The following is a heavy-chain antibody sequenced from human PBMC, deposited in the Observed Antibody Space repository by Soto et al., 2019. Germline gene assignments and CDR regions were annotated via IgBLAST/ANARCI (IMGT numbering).Heavy chain of an antibody. CDR1: GYTFTSYA. CDR2: INAGNGNT. J-gene: IGHJ6*02. V-gene: IGHV1-3*01. Sequence: ASVKVSCKASGYTFTSYAMHWVRQAPGQRLEWMGWINAGNGNTKYSQKFQGRVTITRDTSASTAYMELSSLRSEDTAVYCCARDPGYYGMDVWGQGTTVTVSS. CDR3: ARDPGYYGMDV.